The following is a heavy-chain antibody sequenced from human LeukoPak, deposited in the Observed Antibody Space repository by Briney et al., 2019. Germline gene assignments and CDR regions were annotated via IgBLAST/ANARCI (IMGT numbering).Heavy chain of an antibody. J-gene: IGHJ6*03. CDR3: ARDKGLELPPYYYYMDV. D-gene: IGHD1-7*01. CDR1: GFTFSRYG. CDR2: IWYDGSNK. Sequence: GGSLRLSCEASGFTFSRYGVYWVRQAPGKGLEWVAVIWYDGSNKSYAVSVKGRFTISRDNSKNTLYLQMNTLRVEDTAVYYCARDKGLELPPYYYYMDVWGKGTTVTVSS. V-gene: IGHV3-33*07.